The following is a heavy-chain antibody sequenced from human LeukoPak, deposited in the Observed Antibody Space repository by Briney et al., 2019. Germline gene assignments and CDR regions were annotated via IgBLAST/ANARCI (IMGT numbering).Heavy chain of an antibody. CDR3: VRAERGGGRYSYYFDY. Sequence: PGGSLRLSCAASGFTFSSYEMNWVRQAPGKGLEWVSYIGSSGSTIYYAGSVKGRFTISRDNAKNSLYLQMNSLRAEDTAVYYCVRAERGGGRYSYYFDYWGQGTLVTVSS. J-gene: IGHJ4*02. CDR2: IGSSGSTI. D-gene: IGHD1-26*01. V-gene: IGHV3-48*03. CDR1: GFTFSSYE.